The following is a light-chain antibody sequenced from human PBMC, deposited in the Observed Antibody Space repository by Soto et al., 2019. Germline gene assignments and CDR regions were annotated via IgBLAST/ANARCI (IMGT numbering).Light chain of an antibody. Sequence: DIQMTQSPSSLSASVGDRVTITCQASHDISNYLNWYQQKPGKAPKLLIYDASNLETGVPSRFSGSGSGTDFTFTISSLQPEDIATYYCQQYDDLPLNFGRGTKV. CDR3: QQYDDLPLN. J-gene: IGKJ4*01. CDR2: DAS. CDR1: HDISNY. V-gene: IGKV1-33*01.